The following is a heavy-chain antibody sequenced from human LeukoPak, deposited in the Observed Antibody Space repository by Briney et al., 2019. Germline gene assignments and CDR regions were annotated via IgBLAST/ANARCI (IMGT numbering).Heavy chain of an antibody. J-gene: IGHJ4*02. V-gene: IGHV4-39*01. Sequence: SETLSLTCTVSDGSISSSTYYWGWIRRPPGKGLEWIGSIYYSGSTYYNPSLKSRVTVSVDTSKNQFSLKLSSVTAADTAVYYCVRGSTLRHYQYWGQGTLVTVSS. CDR2: IYYSGST. CDR3: VRGSTLRHYQY. CDR1: DGSISSSTYY. D-gene: IGHD3-16*01.